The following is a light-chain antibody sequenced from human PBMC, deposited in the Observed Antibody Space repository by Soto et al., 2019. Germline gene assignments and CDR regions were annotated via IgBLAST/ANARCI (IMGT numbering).Light chain of an antibody. CDR1: QTVVDD. CDR3: QQYGSPPT. J-gene: IGKJ5*01. CDR2: GAS. V-gene: IGKV3-20*01. Sequence: EIVLAQSPATLSLSPGERATLSCRASQTVVDDLAWYQQKPGQAPRRLIYGASSSATGTPDRFSGSGSGTDFTLTISRLEPEDLAVYYCQQYGSPPTFGEGTRLEIK.